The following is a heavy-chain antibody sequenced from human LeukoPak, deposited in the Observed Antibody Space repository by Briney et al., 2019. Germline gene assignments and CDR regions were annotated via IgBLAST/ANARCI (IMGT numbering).Heavy chain of an antibody. D-gene: IGHD3-3*01. J-gene: IGHJ4*02. CDR3: ARSFTMFGAAY. CDR1: GFTFSSYS. Sequence: GGSLRLSCAASGFTFSSYSMNWVRKAPGKGLEWVSSISSSSSYISYTDSVQGRFTSSRDNAKNSLYLEMNSLRAEDTAVYYCARSFTMFGAAYWGQGTLVTVSS. CDR2: ISSSSSYI. V-gene: IGHV3-21*01.